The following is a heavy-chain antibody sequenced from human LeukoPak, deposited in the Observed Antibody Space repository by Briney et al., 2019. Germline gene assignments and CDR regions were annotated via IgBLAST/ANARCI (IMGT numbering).Heavy chain of an antibody. CDR1: GFTFSDYW. J-gene: IGHJ4*02. CDR2: INREGSSA. V-gene: IGHV3-74*01. Sequence: GGSLRLSCAASGFTFSDYWMYWVRQTPGKRLVWVSRINREGSSATYADSVKGRFTISRDNARNTLHLQMISLRIEDAALYYCAREGREVAGLQYWGQGTLVTVSS. D-gene: IGHD6-19*01. CDR3: AREGREVAGLQY.